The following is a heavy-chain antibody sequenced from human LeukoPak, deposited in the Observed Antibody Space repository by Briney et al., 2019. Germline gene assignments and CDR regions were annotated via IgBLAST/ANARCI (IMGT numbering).Heavy chain of an antibody. D-gene: IGHD3-3*01. CDR3: ARLTYYDFWSGYWPSFRGVPPMGWYMDV. Sequence: ASVKVSCKASGYTFTSYGISWVRQAPGQGLEWMGWISVYNGNTNYAQKLQGRVTMTTDTSTSTAYMELRSLRSDDTAVYYCARLTYYDFWSGYWPSFRGVPPMGWYMDVWGKGTTVTVSS. J-gene: IGHJ6*03. V-gene: IGHV1-18*01. CDR1: GYTFTSYG. CDR2: ISVYNGNT.